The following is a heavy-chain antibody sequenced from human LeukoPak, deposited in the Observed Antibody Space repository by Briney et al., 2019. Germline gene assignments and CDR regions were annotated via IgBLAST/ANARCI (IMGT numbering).Heavy chain of an antibody. CDR3: GRVSWSGSTSFDF. J-gene: IGHJ4*02. CDR1: GYSFTSYW. CDR2: TNPGDADS. D-gene: IGHD1-7*01. V-gene: IGHV5-51*01. Sequence: GESLKISCKGSGYSFTSYWIGWVRQMPGKGLEWMGITNPGDADSRYSPSFQGPVTFSADRSISTAYLQWSSLKASDTAMYYCGRVSWSGSTSFDFWGQGTLVTVSS.